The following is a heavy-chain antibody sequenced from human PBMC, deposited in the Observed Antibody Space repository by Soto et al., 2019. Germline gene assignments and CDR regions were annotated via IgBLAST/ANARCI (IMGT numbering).Heavy chain of an antibody. CDR1: GFSFSSHG. Sequence: QVQLVESGGGVVQPGRSLRLFCAASGFSFSSHGMHWVRQAPGKGLEWVAVISYDGSSTYYGDSVKGRFTISRDNSKNTLSLQINSLRAEDTAVYYCVKGGAFDIIKITAWGQGTLVTVSS. V-gene: IGHV3-30*18. CDR3: VKGGAFDIIKITA. J-gene: IGHJ5*02. D-gene: IGHD3-16*01. CDR2: ISYDGSST.